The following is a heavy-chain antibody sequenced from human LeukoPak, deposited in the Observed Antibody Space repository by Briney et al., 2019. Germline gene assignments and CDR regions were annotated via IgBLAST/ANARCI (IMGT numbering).Heavy chain of an antibody. CDR2: ISAYNGNT. CDR3: ASSCSSTSCLDY. V-gene: IGHV1-18*01. CDR1: GYTFTNYG. Sequence: ASVKVSCKASGYTFTNYGISWVRQAPGQGLEWMGWISAYNGNTNYAQKLQGRVTMTTDTSTSTAYMELRSLRSDDTAVYYCASSCSSTSCLDYWGQGTLVTVSS. D-gene: IGHD2-2*01. J-gene: IGHJ4*02.